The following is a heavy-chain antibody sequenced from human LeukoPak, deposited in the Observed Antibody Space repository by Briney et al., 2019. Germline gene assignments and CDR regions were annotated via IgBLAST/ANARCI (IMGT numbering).Heavy chain of an antibody. D-gene: IGHD2-15*01. CDR1: GFTFSSYA. J-gene: IGHJ5*02. Sequence: GGSLRLSCGASGFTFSSYAMHWVRQAPGKGLEWVAVISYDGSNKDYADSVKGRFTISRDDSKNTLFLQMNSLRIDDTAVYYCARDIGIEYCSGGSCTQKDNWFDPWGQGTLVTVSS. V-gene: IGHV3-30*04. CDR2: ISYDGSNK. CDR3: ARDIGIEYCSGGSCTQKDNWFDP.